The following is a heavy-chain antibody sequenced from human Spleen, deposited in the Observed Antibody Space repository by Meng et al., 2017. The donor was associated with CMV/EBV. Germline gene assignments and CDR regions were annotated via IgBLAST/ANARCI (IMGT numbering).Heavy chain of an antibody. CDR1: GGSFSGYY. J-gene: IGHJ4*02. D-gene: IGHD6-13*01. CDR2: INHSGST. CDR3: ARGRIAAAGFFDY. Sequence: QGGHGLLKPADTLSRPCAVYGGSFSGYYWSWIRQPPGKGLEWIGEINHSGSTNYNPSLKSRVTISVDTSKNQFSLKLSSVTAADTAVYYCARGRIAAAGFFDYWGQGTLVTVSS. V-gene: IGHV4-34*01.